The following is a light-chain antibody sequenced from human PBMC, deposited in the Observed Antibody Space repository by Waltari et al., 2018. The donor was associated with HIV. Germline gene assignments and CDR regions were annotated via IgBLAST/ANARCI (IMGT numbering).Light chain of an antibody. J-gene: IGLJ2*01. CDR1: NIATKT. Sequence: SYVLTQPPSVSESPGQTARIPCGGDNIATKTVNWFQHKPGQAPVLVLYDASGRPSGIPERFSGSNSENTATLTISRVEAGDEVDYYCQVWDSKTDHVIFGGGTKLIVL. CDR3: QVWDSKTDHVI. CDR2: DAS. V-gene: IGLV3-21*02.